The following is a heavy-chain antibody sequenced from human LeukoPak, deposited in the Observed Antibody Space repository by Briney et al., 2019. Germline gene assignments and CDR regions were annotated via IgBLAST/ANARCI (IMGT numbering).Heavy chain of an antibody. Sequence: QPGGSLRLSCAASGFTFSSYWMHWVRQAPGKGLVWVSRINSDGSTTSYADSVKGRFTISRDNAKNTVFLQMNSLRAEDTAECYCARGHYYDSSGYYGGFDPWGQGTLVTVSS. CDR3: ARGHYYDSSGYYGGFDP. CDR2: INSDGSTT. V-gene: IGHV3-74*01. D-gene: IGHD3-22*01. CDR1: GFTFSSYW. J-gene: IGHJ5*02.